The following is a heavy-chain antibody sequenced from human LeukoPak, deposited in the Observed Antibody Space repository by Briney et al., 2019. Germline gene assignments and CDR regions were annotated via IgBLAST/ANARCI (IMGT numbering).Heavy chain of an antibody. CDR3: ARAAYYYGSGSYYKGYYYYYYMDV. CDR2: INPNSGGT. CDR1: GYTFTGYY. J-gene: IGHJ6*03. V-gene: IGHV1-2*02. D-gene: IGHD3-10*01. Sequence: ASVKVSCKASGYTFTGYYMHWVRQAPGQGLEWMGWINPNSGGTNYAQKFQGRVTMTRDTSISPAYMELSRLRSDDTAVYYCARAAYYYGSGSYYKGYYYYYYMDVWGKGTTVTISS.